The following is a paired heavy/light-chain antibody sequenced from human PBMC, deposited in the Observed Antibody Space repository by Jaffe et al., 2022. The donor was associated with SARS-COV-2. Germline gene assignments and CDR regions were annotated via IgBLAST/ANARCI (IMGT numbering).Light chain of an antibody. V-gene: IGLV1-51*02. Sequence: QSVLTQPPSVSAAPGQKVTISCSGSSSNIGKRYVSWYQQFPGTAPKLLIYEDNKRPSGIPDRFSGSKSGTSATLGITGLQTGDEADYYCGAWDTSLSGGVFGGGTRLTVL. J-gene: IGLJ3*02. CDR3: GAWDTSLSGGV. CDR1: SSNIGKRY. CDR2: EDN.
Heavy chain of an antibody. Sequence: EVQLLESGGGLVQPGGSLRLSCAASGFAFSDYAMIWVRQAPEKGLEYVSSIDKSSAHRSYANSVRGRFTVSRDNSKNTLYLQMNDLRAEDAALYYCAKEVTYFGYPGMDVWGHGTAVTVSS. V-gene: IGHV3-23*05. CDR1: GFAFSDYA. CDR2: IDKSSAHR. CDR3: AKEVTYFGYPGMDV. J-gene: IGHJ6*02. D-gene: IGHD5-12*01.